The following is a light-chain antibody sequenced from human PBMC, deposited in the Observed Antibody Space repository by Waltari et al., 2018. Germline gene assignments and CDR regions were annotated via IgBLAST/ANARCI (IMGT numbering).Light chain of an antibody. J-gene: IGKJ4*01. CDR1: QSVLYSANNKDY. CDR3: QPYYGVPLT. V-gene: IGKV4-1*01. CDR2: WAS. Sequence: DIVMTQSPDFLTVSLGERATINCKSSQSVLYSANNKDYLAWYQQKPGQPPKLLLYWASTRESGVPARLSGSGSGTDFTLTISGLQAEDVAVYYCQPYYGVPLTFGGGTK.